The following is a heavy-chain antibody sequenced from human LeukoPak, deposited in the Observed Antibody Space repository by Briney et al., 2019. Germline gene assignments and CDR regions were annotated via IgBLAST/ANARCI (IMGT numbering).Heavy chain of an antibody. CDR3: ARHTEIYYDFWSGYPNWFDP. D-gene: IGHD3-3*01. CDR2: IYYSGST. CDR1: GGSISSYY. Sequence: SETLSLTCTVSGGSISSYYWSWIRQPPGKGLEWIGYIYYSGSTNYNPSLKSRVTISVDTSKNQFSLKLNSVTAADTAVYYCARHTEIYYDFWSGYPNWFDPWGQGTLVTVSS. V-gene: IGHV4-59*08. J-gene: IGHJ5*02.